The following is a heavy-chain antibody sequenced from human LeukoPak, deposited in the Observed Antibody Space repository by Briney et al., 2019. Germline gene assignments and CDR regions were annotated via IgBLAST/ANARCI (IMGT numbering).Heavy chain of an antibody. D-gene: IGHD3-10*01. J-gene: IGHJ5*01. CDR3: ARGWFGPDS. CDR2: ISNDGTST. V-gene: IGHV3-74*01. Sequence: GGSLRLSCAASGFTFSSYGMHWVRQAPGKGLVWVSGISNDGTSTTYADSVKGRFTISRDNAKNTLYLQVHSLRAEDTAVYSCARGWFGPDSCGQGTLVTVSS. CDR1: GFTFSSYG.